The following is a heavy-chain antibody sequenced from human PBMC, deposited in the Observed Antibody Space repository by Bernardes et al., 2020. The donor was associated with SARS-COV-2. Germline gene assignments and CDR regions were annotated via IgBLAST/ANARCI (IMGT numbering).Heavy chain of an antibody. CDR2: ISGSGGTT. Sequence: GGSLRLSCAASGFTFSSYAMNWVRQAPGKGLEWVSDISGSGGTTNYADSVMGRFTISRDNSKNTLYLQMSSLRAEDTAVYYCARDQGQLVQIYYYGMDVWGQGTTVTVSS. CDR3: ARDQGQLVQIYYYGMDV. CDR1: GFTFSSYA. V-gene: IGHV3-23*01. J-gene: IGHJ6*02. D-gene: IGHD6-6*01.